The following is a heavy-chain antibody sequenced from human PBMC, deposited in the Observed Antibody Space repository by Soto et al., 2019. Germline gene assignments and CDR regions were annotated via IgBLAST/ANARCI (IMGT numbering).Heavy chain of an antibody. V-gene: IGHV1-69*12. D-gene: IGHD6-13*01. CDR1: GGTFSSYA. J-gene: IGHJ6*02. Sequence: QVQLVQSGAEVKKPGSSVKVSCKASGGTFSSYAISWVRQVPGQGLEWMGGIIPIFGTANYAQKFQGRVTITAHESTSTAYMELSSLRSEDTAVYYCARGSSSSWYSPYGMDVWGQGTTVTVSS. CDR2: IIPIFGTA. CDR3: ARGSSSSWYSPYGMDV.